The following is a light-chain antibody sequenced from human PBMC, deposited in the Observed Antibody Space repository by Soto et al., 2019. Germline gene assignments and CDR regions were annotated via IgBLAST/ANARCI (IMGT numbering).Light chain of an antibody. J-gene: IGKJ1*01. CDR3: QQYNNWPRET. CDR2: GAS. Sequence: EIVMTQSPATLSVSPGERATLSCRASQSVSSNLAWYQQKPGQAPRLLIYGASTRATGIPASCSGSGSGTEFTLTISSLQSEDFAVYYCQQYNNWPRETFGQGTKVEIK. V-gene: IGKV3-15*01. CDR1: QSVSSN.